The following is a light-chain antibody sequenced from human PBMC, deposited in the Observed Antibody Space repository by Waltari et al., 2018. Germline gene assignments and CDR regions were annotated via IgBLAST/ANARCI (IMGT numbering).Light chain of an antibody. V-gene: IGKV3-20*01. Sequence: EIVLPTSTGTLTLSQGESSTLACRAKQSVSSALALYEQKPGQAPRLLSYAASTRATGVPDMFSGSGSGTDFSLTISRLDPEDFAVYYCQHYVNLPVTFGQGTKVEI. CDR2: AAS. J-gene: IGKJ1*01. CDR3: QHYVNLPVT. CDR1: QSVSSA.